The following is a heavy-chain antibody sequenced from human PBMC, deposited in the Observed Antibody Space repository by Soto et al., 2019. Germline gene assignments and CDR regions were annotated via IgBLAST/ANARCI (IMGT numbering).Heavy chain of an antibody. J-gene: IGHJ4*02. CDR1: GGSISSGGYY. Sequence: PSETLSLTCTVCGGSISSGGYYWSWIRQHPGKGLEWIGYIYYSGSTYYNPSLKSRVTISVDTSKNQFSLKLSSVTAADTAVYYCARSSTSGSYHRGVFDYWGQGTLVTVSS. CDR2: IYYSGST. CDR3: ARSSTSGSYHRGVFDY. V-gene: IGHV4-31*03. D-gene: IGHD1-26*01.